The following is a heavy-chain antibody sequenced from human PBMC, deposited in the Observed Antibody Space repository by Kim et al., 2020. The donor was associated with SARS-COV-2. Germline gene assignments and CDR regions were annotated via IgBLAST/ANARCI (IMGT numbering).Heavy chain of an antibody. Sequence: LKSRVTISVDTSKNQFSMKLSSVTAADTAVYYCAREGGSSWSRFYYYMDVWGKGTTVTVSS. D-gene: IGHD6-13*01. V-gene: IGHV4-59*01. CDR3: AREGGSSWSRFYYYMDV. J-gene: IGHJ6*03.